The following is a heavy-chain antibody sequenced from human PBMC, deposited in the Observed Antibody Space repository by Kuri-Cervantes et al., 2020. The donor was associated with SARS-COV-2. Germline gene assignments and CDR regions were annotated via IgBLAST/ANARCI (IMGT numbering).Heavy chain of an antibody. CDR2: IYYSGST. CDR3: ARGGAPNRYCSSNSCRINYDAFDI. Sequence: SETLSLTCTVSGDSISSNSYFWGWIRQPPGRGLEWIGSIYYSGSTYYNPFLKSRVTISVDTSKNQFSLQLNSVTPEDTAVYYCARGGAPNRYCSSNSCRINYDAFDIWGQGTMVTVSS. V-gene: IGHV4-39*01. D-gene: IGHD2-2*01. J-gene: IGHJ3*02. CDR1: GDSISSNSYF.